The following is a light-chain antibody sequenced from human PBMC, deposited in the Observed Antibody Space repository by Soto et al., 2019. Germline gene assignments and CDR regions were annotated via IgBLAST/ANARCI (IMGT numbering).Light chain of an antibody. Sequence: QSVLTQPASVSGSPGQSITISCTGTSSDVGSYNLVSWYQQLPGTAPKLLMYNNNQRPSGVPDRFSGSKSGTSASLAISGLQSEDEADYHCAAWDDSLNGLVFGGGTKLTVL. V-gene: IGLV1-44*01. J-gene: IGLJ3*02. CDR2: NNN. CDR1: SSDVGSYNL. CDR3: AAWDDSLNGLV.